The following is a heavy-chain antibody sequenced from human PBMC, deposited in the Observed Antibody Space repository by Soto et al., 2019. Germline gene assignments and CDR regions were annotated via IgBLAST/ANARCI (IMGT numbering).Heavy chain of an antibody. V-gene: IGHV3-48*02. CDR2: ISSSSSTI. CDR3: ARDQARDYFDY. J-gene: IGHJ4*02. D-gene: IGHD3-10*01. CDR1: GFTFSSYT. Sequence: GGSLRLSCAASGFTFSSYTMNWVRQAPGKGLEWVSYISSSSSTIYYADSVKGRFTISRDNAKNSLYLQMSSLRDEDAAVYYCARDQARDYFDYWGQGTLXTVSS.